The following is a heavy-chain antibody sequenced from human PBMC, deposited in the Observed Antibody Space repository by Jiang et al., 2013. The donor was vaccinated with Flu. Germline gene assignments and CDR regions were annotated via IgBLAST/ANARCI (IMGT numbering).Heavy chain of an antibody. J-gene: IGHJ4*02. CDR2: INPVLGTV. V-gene: IGHV1-69*08. CDR3: ASDRTGYSHGLFDY. CDR1: GGTFNTYI. D-gene: IGHD5-18*01. Sequence: QLVESGAEVKKPGSSVSVSCKASGGTFNTYIINWVRQAPGQGLEWIGRINPVLGTVDYAQRFQGRVTITADKSTSTAYMELSSLRSEDTAVYYCASDRTGYSHGLFDYWGQGTLVTVSS.